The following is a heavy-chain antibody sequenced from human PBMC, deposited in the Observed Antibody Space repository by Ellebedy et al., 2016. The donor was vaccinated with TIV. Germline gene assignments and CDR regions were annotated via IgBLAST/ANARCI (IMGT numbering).Heavy chain of an antibody. J-gene: IGHJ4*02. CDR1: GFTFSGYY. CDR3: ARLGVIAAAGASDY. V-gene: IGHV3-11*01. CDR2: ISYSGDLM. D-gene: IGHD6-13*01. Sequence: GESLKISCAASGFTFSGYYMSWFRQAPGKGPEWVSYISYSGDLMYYADSVKGRFTTSRDHAGNSLYLQMNSLRAEDTAVYYCARLGVIAAAGASDYWGQGTLVIVSS.